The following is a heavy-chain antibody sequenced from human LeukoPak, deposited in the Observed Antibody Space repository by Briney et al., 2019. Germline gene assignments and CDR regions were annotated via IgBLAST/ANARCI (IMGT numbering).Heavy chain of an antibody. Sequence: PGGSLRLSCTVSGFTFSSNSMSWVRQAPGKGLEWVSFIYSDNTHYSYSVTGRFTISRDNSKNTLYLHMNSLRAEDTAVYYCARRAGAYSHPYDYWGQGTLVTVSS. V-gene: IGHV3-53*01. CDR1: GFTFSSNS. CDR2: IYSDNT. J-gene: IGHJ4*02. D-gene: IGHD4/OR15-4a*01. CDR3: ARRAGAYSHPYDY.